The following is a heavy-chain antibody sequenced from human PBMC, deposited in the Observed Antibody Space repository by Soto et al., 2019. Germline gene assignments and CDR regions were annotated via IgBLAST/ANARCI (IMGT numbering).Heavy chain of an antibody. J-gene: IGHJ4*02. V-gene: IGHV1-18*01. CDR2: ISAYNGNT. CDR1: GYTFTRYG. CDR3: PRFAGCRGGSCYSLLPDY. Sequence: QVQLVQSGAEVKKPGASVKVSCKASGYTFTRYGISWVRQAPGQGLEWMGWISAYNGNTNYAQKLQGRVTMTTDTATSTAYMELRSLRSDDTAVYSCPRFAGCRGGSCYSLLPDYWGQGTLVTVSS. D-gene: IGHD2-15*01.